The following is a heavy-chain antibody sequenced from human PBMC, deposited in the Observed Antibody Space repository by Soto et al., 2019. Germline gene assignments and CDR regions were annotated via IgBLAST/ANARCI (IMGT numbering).Heavy chain of an antibody. D-gene: IGHD2-15*01. CDR1: GYTITSYY. Sequence: ASVKVSCKASGYTITSYYMHWVRQAPGQGLEWMGIINPSSSATRYSQKFQGRATMTRDVSTSTVYMEMSGLRSEDTAVYYCARGYCSSGNCYRLYYYEMDVWGQGTTVTVSS. V-gene: IGHV1-46*01. CDR3: ARGYCSSGNCYRLYYYEMDV. J-gene: IGHJ6*02. CDR2: INPSSSAT.